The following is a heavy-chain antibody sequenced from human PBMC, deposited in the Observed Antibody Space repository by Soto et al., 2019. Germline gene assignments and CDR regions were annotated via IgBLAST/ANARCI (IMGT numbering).Heavy chain of an antibody. V-gene: IGHV4-31*03. CDR3: ARDTLGEGGTTPRAYYGMDV. J-gene: IGHJ6*02. Sequence: SETLSLTCTVSGGSISSGGYYWSWIRQHPGKGLEWIGYIYYSGSTYYNPSLKSRVTIPVDTSKNQFSLKLSSVTAADTAVYYCARDTLGEGGTTPRAYYGMDVWGQGTTVTVSS. D-gene: IGHD6-19*01. CDR2: IYYSGST. CDR1: GGSISSGGYY.